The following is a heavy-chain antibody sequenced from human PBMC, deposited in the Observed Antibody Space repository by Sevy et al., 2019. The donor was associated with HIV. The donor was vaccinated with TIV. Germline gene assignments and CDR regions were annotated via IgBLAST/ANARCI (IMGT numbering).Heavy chain of an antibody. CDR3: VRYGAAVDSGFDP. V-gene: IGHV3-48*03. CDR2: ISSSGSSI. D-gene: IGHD5-12*01. CDR1: GFTFSSYD. Sequence: GGSLRLSCTASGFTFSSYDMNWVRQAPGKGLEWVSRISSSGSSIYYADSVKGRFTISRDNAKNSLNLQMNSLRAEDRAGDNCVRYGAAVDSGFDPWGQGTLVTVSS. J-gene: IGHJ5*02.